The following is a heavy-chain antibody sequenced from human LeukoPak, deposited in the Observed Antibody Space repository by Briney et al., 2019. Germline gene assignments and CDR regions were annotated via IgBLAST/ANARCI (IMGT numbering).Heavy chain of an antibody. Sequence: SETLSLTCTVSGGSISSYYWSWIRQPPGKGLEWIGYIYYSGSTNYNPSLKSRVTISVDTSKNQFSLKLSSVTAADTAVYYCARSTIYYTLGWFDPWGQGTLVTVSS. CDR2: IYYSGST. V-gene: IGHV4-59*01. D-gene: IGHD3-3*01. CDR1: GGSISSYY. CDR3: ARSTIYYTLGWFDP. J-gene: IGHJ5*02.